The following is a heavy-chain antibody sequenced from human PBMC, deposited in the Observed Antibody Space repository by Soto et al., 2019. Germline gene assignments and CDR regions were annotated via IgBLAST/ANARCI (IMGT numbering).Heavy chain of an antibody. Sequence: QVQLVQSGAEVKKPGSSVKVSCKASGGTFSSYAISWVRQAPGQGLEWMGGIIPIFGTANYAQKFQGRVTITAEESTSTAYMELDSLRSEDTAVYYCARARLGAITPLDLCYGMDVWGQGTTVTVSS. CDR1: GGTFSSYA. CDR3: ARARLGAITPLDLCYGMDV. D-gene: IGHD3-16*01. J-gene: IGHJ6*02. V-gene: IGHV1-69*01. CDR2: IIPIFGTA.